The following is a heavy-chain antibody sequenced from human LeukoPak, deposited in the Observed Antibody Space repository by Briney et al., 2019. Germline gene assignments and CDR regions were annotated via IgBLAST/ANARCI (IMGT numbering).Heavy chain of an antibody. D-gene: IGHD6-19*01. CDR2: ISYDGSNK. V-gene: IGHV3-30*18. CDR3: AKDALQWLVIFNFDY. Sequence: GGSLRFSCAASGFTFSSYGMHWVRQAPGKGLEWVAVISYDGSNKYYADSVKGRFTISRDNSKNTLYLQMNSLRAEDTAVYYCAKDALQWLVIFNFDYWGQGTLVTVSS. J-gene: IGHJ4*02. CDR1: GFTFSSYG.